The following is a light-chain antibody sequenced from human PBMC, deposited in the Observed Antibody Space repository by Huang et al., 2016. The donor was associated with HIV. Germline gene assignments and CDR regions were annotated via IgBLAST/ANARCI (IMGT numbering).Light chain of an antibody. CDR2: ATL. V-gene: IGKV1-39*01. CDR1: QNIGSS. J-gene: IGKJ1*01. CDR3: QQSHSPPRT. Sequence: QSPSSLSASVGGKVTITCRASQNIGSSLHWYQQQPGQDPKLLSYATLNLQDDVPSRFSGGGSGTAFTLNINNLEHEDFATYYSQQSHSPPRTFGQGTRVE.